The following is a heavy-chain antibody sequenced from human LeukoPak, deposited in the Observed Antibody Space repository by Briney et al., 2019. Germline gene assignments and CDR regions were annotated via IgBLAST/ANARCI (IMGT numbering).Heavy chain of an antibody. CDR2: INPSGGST. CDR3: ARGAVDTANFDY. J-gene: IGHJ4*02. V-gene: IGHV1-46*01. CDR1: GYTFTTYY. Sequence: ASVKVSCKAPGYTFTTYYIHWVRQAPGQGLEWMGIINPSGGSTSYAQKFQGRVTMTRDTSTSTVYMALSSLRSEDTAVYYCARGAVDTANFDYWGQGTLVTVSS. D-gene: IGHD5-18*01.